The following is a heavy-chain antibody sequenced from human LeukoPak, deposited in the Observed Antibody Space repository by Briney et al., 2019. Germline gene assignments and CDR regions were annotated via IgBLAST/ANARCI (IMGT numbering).Heavy chain of an antibody. CDR3: AKDRTWIAARPEDYWFDP. V-gene: IGHV3-23*01. D-gene: IGHD6-6*01. CDR1: GFTFSSYA. Sequence: GGSLRLSCAASGFTFSSYAMSWVRQAPGKGLEWVSAISGSGGSTYYADSVKGRFTISRDNSKNTLYLQMNSLRAEDTAVYYCAKDRTWIAARPEDYWFDPWGQGTLVTVSS. J-gene: IGHJ5*02. CDR2: ISGSGGST.